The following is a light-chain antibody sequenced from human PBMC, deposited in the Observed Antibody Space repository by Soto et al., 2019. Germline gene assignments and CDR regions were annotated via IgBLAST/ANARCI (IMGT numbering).Light chain of an antibody. CDR1: QSVSSN. J-gene: IGKJ1*01. CDR2: GAS. V-gene: IGKV3-15*01. CDR3: QQYNNWPLT. Sequence: EILMTQSPATLSVSPGERATLSCRASQSVSSNLAWYQQKPGQAPRRLIYGASTRATGIPARFSGSGSGTEFTLTISSLQSEDFAVYYCQQYNNWPLTFGQGAKVDIK.